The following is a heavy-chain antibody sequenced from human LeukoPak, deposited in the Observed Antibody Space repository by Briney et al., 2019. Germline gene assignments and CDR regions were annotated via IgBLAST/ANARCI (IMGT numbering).Heavy chain of an antibody. J-gene: IGHJ4*02. Sequence: SETLSLTCTVSGGSISSYYWSWIRQPPGKGLEWIGYIYYSGSTNYNPSLKSRVTISVDTSKNQFSLKLSSVTAADTAVYYCARRGPFSGSNFDYWGQGTLVTVSS. CDR3: ARRGPFSGSNFDY. CDR2: IYYSGST. V-gene: IGHV4-59*08. D-gene: IGHD2-15*01. CDR1: GGSISSYY.